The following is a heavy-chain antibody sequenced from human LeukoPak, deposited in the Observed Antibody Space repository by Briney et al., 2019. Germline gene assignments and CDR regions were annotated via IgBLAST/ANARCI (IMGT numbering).Heavy chain of an antibody. D-gene: IGHD3-10*01. CDR2: IKKDGSEK. CDR1: GFTFSSHW. V-gene: IGHV3-7*01. J-gene: IGHJ4*02. CDR3: ARVLRNYYGSGSYDC. Sequence: GSLRLSCGASGFTFSSHWMSWVRQAPGKGLEWVANIKKDGSEKYYVDSVKGRFTISRDNAKKSLYLQMNSLRAEDTAVYYCARVLRNYYGSGSYDCWGQGTLVTVSS.